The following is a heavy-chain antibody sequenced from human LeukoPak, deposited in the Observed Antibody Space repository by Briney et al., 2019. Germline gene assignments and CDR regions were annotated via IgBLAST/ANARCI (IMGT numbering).Heavy chain of an antibody. V-gene: IGHV1-18*01. CDR1: GYTFTSYG. Sequence: ASVKVSCKASGYTFTSYGISWVRQAPGQGLEWMGWISAYNGNTNYAQKLQGRVTMTTYTSTSTAYMELRSLRSDDTAVYYCASHPLGYCSSTSCLVRVNWFDPWGQGTLVTVSS. CDR3: ASHPLGYCSSTSCLVRVNWFDP. J-gene: IGHJ5*02. CDR2: ISAYNGNT. D-gene: IGHD2-2*01.